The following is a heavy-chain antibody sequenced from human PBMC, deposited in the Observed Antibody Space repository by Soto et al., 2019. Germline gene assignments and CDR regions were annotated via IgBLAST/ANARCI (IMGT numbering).Heavy chain of an antibody. CDR3: AREGYCSGGSCFYYYYYGMDV. Sequence: ASVKVSCKASGYTFTSYAMHWVRQAPGQRLEWMGWINAGNGNTKYSQKFQGRVTITRDTSASTAYMELSSLRSEDTAVYYFAREGYCSGGSCFYYYYYGMDVWGQGTTVTVSS. J-gene: IGHJ6*02. CDR1: GYTFTSYA. D-gene: IGHD2-15*01. CDR2: INAGNGNT. V-gene: IGHV1-3*01.